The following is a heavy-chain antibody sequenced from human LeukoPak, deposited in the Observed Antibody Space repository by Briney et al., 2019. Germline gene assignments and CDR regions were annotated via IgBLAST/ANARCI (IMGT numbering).Heavy chain of an antibody. CDR1: GFTFSTYS. V-gene: IGHV3-48*01. J-gene: IGHJ3*02. Sequence: GGSLRLSCAASGFTFSTYSMNWVRQAPGKGLEWLSSISSNSRTMYYADSVKGRFTISRDNAKNSLYLQMNSLRAEDTAVYYCAREMIDSSGSLNAFDIWGQGTMVTVSS. D-gene: IGHD3-22*01. CDR2: ISSNSRTM. CDR3: AREMIDSSGSLNAFDI.